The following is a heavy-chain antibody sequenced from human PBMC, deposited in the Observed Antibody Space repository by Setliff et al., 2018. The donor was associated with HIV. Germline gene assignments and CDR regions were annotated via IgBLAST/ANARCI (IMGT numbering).Heavy chain of an antibody. V-gene: IGHV1-2*02. J-gene: IGHJ3*01. CDR3: ARDDGGYNYAEAFDV. Sequence: ASVKVSCKASGYTFTGNYIHWVRQAPGQGLEWMGWINPSSGGTNYEQKFQGRVTMTRDTSISTAYMELRSLRSDDTAVYYCARDDGGYNYAEAFDVWGQGTMVTVSS. CDR1: GYTFTGNY. D-gene: IGHD3-16*01. CDR2: INPSSGGT.